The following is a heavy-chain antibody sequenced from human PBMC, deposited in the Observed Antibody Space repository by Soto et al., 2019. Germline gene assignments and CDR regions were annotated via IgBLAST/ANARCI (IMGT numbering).Heavy chain of an antibody. D-gene: IGHD3-3*01. CDR3: ARRGEDFLRFLEWFYAFDI. V-gene: IGHV4-30-4*01. Sequence: SETLSLTXTVSGGSISRGDYYWSWVRQPPGKGLEWIGYIFNSGGTDYNPSLKSRVTISVDTSKNQFSLKLNSVTAADTAVYYCARRGEDFLRFLEWFYAFDIWGQGTMVTVSS. J-gene: IGHJ3*02. CDR1: GGSISRGDYY. CDR2: IFNSGGT.